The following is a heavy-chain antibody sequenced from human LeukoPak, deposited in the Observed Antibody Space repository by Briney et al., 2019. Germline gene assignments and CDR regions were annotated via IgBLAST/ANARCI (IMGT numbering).Heavy chain of an antibody. CDR1: GGTFSSYA. D-gene: IGHD5-24*01. V-gene: IGHV1-69*04. Sequence: ASVKVSCKASGGTFSSYAISWVRQAPGQGLEWMGRIIPILGIANYAQKLQGRVTITADKSTSTAYMELSSLRSEDTAVYYCARDGSGRDGYNSNYWGQGTLVTVSS. CDR3: ARDGSGRDGYNSNY. CDR2: IIPILGIA. J-gene: IGHJ4*02.